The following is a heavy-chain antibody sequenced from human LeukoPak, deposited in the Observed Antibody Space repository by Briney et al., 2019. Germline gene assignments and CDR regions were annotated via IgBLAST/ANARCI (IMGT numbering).Heavy chain of an antibody. CDR3: ARSYNWNYPRFDP. CDR1: GGSISSSSYY. J-gene: IGHJ5*02. V-gene: IGHV4-39*01. CDR2: IYYSGST. D-gene: IGHD1-7*01. Sequence: PSETLSLTCTVSGGSISSSSYYWGWIRQPPGKGLEWIGSIYYSGSTYYNPSLKSRVTISVDTSKNQFSLKLSSVTAADTAVYYCARSYNWNYPRFDPWGQGTLVTVSS.